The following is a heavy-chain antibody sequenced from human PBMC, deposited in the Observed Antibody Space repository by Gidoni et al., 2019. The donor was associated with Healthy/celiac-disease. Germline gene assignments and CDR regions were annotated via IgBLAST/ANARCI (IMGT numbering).Heavy chain of an antibody. CDR3: ARGAAAVAGTAFDY. V-gene: IGHV3-21*01. J-gene: IGHJ4*02. Sequence: EVQLVESGGGRVKPGGSLRLACAASGFTFSSYSMTWVRQAPGKGLEWVSSISSSSSYIYYADSVKGRFTISRDNAKTSLYLQMNSLRAEDTAVYYCARGAAAVAGTAFDYWGQGTLVTVSS. CDR2: ISSSSSYI. D-gene: IGHD6-19*01. CDR1: GFTFSSYS.